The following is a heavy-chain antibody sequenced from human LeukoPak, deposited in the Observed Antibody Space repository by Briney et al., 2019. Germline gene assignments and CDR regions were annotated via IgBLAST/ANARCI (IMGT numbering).Heavy chain of an antibody. V-gene: IGHV4-34*01. CDR3: AREEVGTAMAYYYYYGMDV. Sequence: SETLSLTCGVYGGSFSGYYWSWIRQPPGKGLEWIGEVSQTGSGKTNYNPSLKGRVTISVDTSKNQFALELTSVTAADTAVYYCAREEVGTAMAYYYYYGMDVWGQGTTVTVSS. CDR1: GGSFSGYY. D-gene: IGHD5-18*01. CDR2: VSQTGSGKT. J-gene: IGHJ6*02.